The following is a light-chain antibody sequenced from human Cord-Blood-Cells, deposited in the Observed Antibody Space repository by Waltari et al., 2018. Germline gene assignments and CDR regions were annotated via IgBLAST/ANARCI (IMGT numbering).Light chain of an antibody. Sequence: EIVLTQSPGTLSLSPGERATLSCRASQSVSSSYLAWYQQKPGQAPRRLIYGVSSRATGIPDRFSGSGSGTDFTLTISRLEPEDFAVYYCQQYGSPRGYTFGQGTKLEIK. CDR3: QQYGSPRGYT. J-gene: IGKJ2*01. V-gene: IGKV3-20*01. CDR2: GVS. CDR1: QSVSSSY.